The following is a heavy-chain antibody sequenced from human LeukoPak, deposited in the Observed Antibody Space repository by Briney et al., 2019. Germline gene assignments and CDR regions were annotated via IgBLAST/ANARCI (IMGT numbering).Heavy chain of an antibody. Sequence: SVKVSCKASGGTFSSYAISWVRQAPGQGLEWMGRIIPILGIANYAQKFQGRVTITADKSTSTAYMELSSLRSEDTAVYYCARGRPLRFLEWLPFDYWGQGTLVTVSS. V-gene: IGHV1-69*04. CDR1: GGTFSSYA. CDR3: ARGRPLRFLEWLPFDY. D-gene: IGHD3-3*01. CDR2: IIPILGIA. J-gene: IGHJ4*02.